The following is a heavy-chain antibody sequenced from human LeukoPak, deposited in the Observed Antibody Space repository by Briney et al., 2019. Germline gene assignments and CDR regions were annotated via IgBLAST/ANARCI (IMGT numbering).Heavy chain of an antibody. V-gene: IGHV1-46*01. J-gene: IGHJ4*02. CDR2: INPRGGST. CDR1: GYTFTSYY. Sequence: ASVKVSCKASGYTFTSYYMHWGRQAPGQGLEWMGIINPRGGSTSYAQKFQGRVTMTRDMSTTTVYMELSSLRSEDTAVYYCARDGVQKPFDYWGQGTLVTVSS. CDR3: ARDGVQKPFDY. D-gene: IGHD3-10*01.